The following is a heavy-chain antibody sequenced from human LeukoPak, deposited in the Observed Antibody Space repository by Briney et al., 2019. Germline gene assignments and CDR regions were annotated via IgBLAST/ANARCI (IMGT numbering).Heavy chain of an antibody. Sequence: AGGSLRLSCAASRLTLSDHRMSWVREAPGEGREGVANIKGDGGEKYYVDAVKGRFTVSRDNDKNIVYLQMNSLRVEDTAVYYCARGHTILDPRGQGTLVTVSS. V-gene: IGHV3-7*01. CDR2: IKGDGGEK. CDR3: ARGHTILDP. J-gene: IGHJ5*02. CDR1: RLTLSDHR.